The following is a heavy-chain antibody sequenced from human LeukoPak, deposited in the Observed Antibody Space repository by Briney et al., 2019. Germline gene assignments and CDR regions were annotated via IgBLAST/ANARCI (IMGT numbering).Heavy chain of an antibody. CDR1: GGSISSYY. J-gene: IGHJ3*02. CDR3: ARGAIFGVVTNAFDI. CDR2: IHYSGST. D-gene: IGHD3-3*01. Sequence: SETLSLTCTVSGGSISSYYWSWIRQPPGKGLEWIGYIHYSGSTNYNPSLKSRVTISVDTSKNQFSLKLSSVTAADTAVYYCARGAIFGVVTNAFDIWGQGTMVTVSS. V-gene: IGHV4-59*01.